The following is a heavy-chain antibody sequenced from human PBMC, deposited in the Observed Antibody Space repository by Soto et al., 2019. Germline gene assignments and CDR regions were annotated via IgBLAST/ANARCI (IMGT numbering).Heavy chain of an antibody. J-gene: IGHJ6*02. CDR3: AKGRGGAGGLDV. CDR2: ISGSGGGT. CDR1: GFTFSSYA. D-gene: IGHD6-19*01. Sequence: EVQLLESGGGLVQRGGSLRLSCAASGFTFSSYAMNWVRQAPEKGLEWVSAISGSGGGTYYADSVKGRFTISRDNSKNTVYLQMNSLRAEDTAVYYCAKGRGGAGGLDVWGQGTTVTVSS. V-gene: IGHV3-23*01.